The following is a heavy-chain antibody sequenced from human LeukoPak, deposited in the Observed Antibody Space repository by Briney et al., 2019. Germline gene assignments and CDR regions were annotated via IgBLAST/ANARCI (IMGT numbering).Heavy chain of an antibody. V-gene: IGHV3-43*02. Sequence: GGSLTLSCAASGFTFDDYAMHWVRQAPGKGLEWVSLISGDGGSTYYAASVKGRFTIFRDNSKNSLYLQMNSLRTEDTALYYCAKDIAAYNWFDPWGQGTLVTVSS. J-gene: IGHJ5*02. CDR3: AKDIAAYNWFDP. CDR2: ISGDGGST. D-gene: IGHD2-15*01. CDR1: GFTFDDYA.